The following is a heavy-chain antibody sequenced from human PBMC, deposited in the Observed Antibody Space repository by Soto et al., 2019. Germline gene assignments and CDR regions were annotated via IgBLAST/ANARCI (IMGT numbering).Heavy chain of an antibody. J-gene: IGHJ4*02. CDR3: ARDVDTFYFDY. V-gene: IGHV1-69*06. D-gene: IGHD5-18*01. Sequence: GASVNVSCKSSGGTFSSYSISWVRQAPGQGLEWMGGIIPIFGTANYAQKFQGRVTITADKSTSTAYMELSSLRSEDTAVYYCARDVDTFYFDYWGQGTLVTVSS. CDR2: IIPIFGTA. CDR1: GGTFSSYS.